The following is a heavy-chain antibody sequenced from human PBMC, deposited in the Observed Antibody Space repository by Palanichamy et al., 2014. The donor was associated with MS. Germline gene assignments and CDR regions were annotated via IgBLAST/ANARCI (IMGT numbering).Heavy chain of an antibody. Sequence: EVQLLDVWGRTWYQPGGSLRLSCAASGFTFSTHGMTWVRQAPGKGLEWVSAISPSGDKTHYADSMKGRLSISRNNSKNIVYLQLESLRAEDTAVYYCATRGSSSPRGIDYWGQGTLVTVAS. J-gene: IGHJ4*02. CDR2: ISPSGDKT. D-gene: IGHD6-6*01. CDR3: ATRGSSSPRGIDY. CDR1: GFTFSTHG. V-gene: IGHV3-23*01.